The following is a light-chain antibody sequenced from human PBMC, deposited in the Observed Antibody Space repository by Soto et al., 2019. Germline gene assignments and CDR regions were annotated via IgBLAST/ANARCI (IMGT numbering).Light chain of an antibody. Sequence: DIVMTPSPDCLAVSLGERATINCKSSQSVLYSSNNKNYLAWYQQKPGQPPKALIYWASTRESGVPDRFSGSGSGTDFTLTISSLQAEDVAVYYCQQYYTTPWTFGQGTKVDIK. J-gene: IGKJ1*01. V-gene: IGKV4-1*01. CDR3: QQYYTTPWT. CDR1: QSVLYSSNNKNY. CDR2: WAS.